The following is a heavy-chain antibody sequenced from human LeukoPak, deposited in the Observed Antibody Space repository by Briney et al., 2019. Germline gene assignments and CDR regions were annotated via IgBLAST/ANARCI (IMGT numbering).Heavy chain of an antibody. J-gene: IGHJ4*02. Sequence: SETLSLTCTVSGASISSYYWSWIRQPPGKGLEWIGYIHTSGNTNSSPSLRSRVTMSVDTSKNEFSLKLRSVAAADTALYYCARGHFDSSGSSNPPDSWGQGTLVTVSS. CDR1: GASISSYY. V-gene: IGHV4-4*09. D-gene: IGHD3-22*01. CDR3: ARGHFDSSGSSNPPDS. CDR2: IHTSGNT.